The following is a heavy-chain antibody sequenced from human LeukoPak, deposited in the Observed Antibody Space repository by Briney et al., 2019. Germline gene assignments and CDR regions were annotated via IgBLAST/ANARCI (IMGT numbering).Heavy chain of an antibody. CDR1: GFIIFKSW. D-gene: IGHD3-22*01. Sequence: GRSLRLSCAPSGFIIFKSWMTWVRQAPGKGLEWVAIIKQDASETYYLDSVKGRFTISRDNAKNSIYLHMTRLRVEDTAVYYCARVAGEASGYHPFDIWGQGTMVTASS. CDR3: ARVAGEASGYHPFDI. V-gene: IGHV3-7*01. CDR2: IKQDASET. J-gene: IGHJ3*02.